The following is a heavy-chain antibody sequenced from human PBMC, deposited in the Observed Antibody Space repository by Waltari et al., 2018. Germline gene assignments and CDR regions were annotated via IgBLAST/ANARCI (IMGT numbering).Heavy chain of an antibody. CDR3: ARGDERLARYHFDD. CDR1: GGSIKRYPYH. J-gene: IGHJ4*02. D-gene: IGHD1-1*01. Sequence: QVLLQESGPGLVKPSQTLSLTCTVSGGSIKRYPYHWSWIRQPAGKGLEWSGRIYSGGDARYSPSLERRVTMSVDRSKNQFSLKIFSVTAADAAVYYCARGDERLARYHFDDWGQGTQVIVSS. V-gene: IGHV4-61*02. CDR2: IYSGGDA.